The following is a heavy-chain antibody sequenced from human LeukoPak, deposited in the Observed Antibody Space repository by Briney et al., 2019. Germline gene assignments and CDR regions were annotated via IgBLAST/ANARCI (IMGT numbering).Heavy chain of an antibody. V-gene: IGHV3-30*18. CDR2: ISYDGSNK. CDR3: AKSQEAYSSSWYNDAFDI. CDR1: GFTFSSYG. Sequence: GGSLRLSCAASGFTFSSYGMHWVRQAPGKGLEWVAVISYDGSNKYYADSVKGRFTISRDNSKNTLYLQMNSLRAEDTAVYYCAKSQEAYSSSWYNDAFDIWGQGTMVTVSS. J-gene: IGHJ3*02. D-gene: IGHD6-13*01.